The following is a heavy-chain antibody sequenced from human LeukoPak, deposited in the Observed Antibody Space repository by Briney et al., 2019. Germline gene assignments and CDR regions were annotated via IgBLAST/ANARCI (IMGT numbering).Heavy chain of an antibody. V-gene: IGHV3-15*01. CDR1: GFTFSNAW. Sequence: GGSLRLSCAASGFTFSNAWMSWVRQAPGKGLEWVGRIKSKTDGGTTDYAVSVEGRFTISRDDSKNTLYLQMNSLKTEDTAVYYWTRGLFGVIKDAFGIWGQGKMVTVSS. CDR3: TRGLFGVIKDAFGI. J-gene: IGHJ3*02. CDR2: IKSKTDGGTT. D-gene: IGHD3-3*01.